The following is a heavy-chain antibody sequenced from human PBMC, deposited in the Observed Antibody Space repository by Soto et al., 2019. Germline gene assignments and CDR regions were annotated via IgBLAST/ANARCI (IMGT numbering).Heavy chain of an antibody. Sequence: GWSLRLSCAASGLTLSSYAMSWVRQAPGKGLEWLSTFSSSGGGTYYADSVKGRFTISGDISKNTLYLQMDNLRAEDTAVYYCAKGQSGSYFAYWGQGTLVTVSS. CDR3: AKGQSGSYFAY. V-gene: IGHV3-23*01. CDR2: FSSSGGGT. D-gene: IGHD1-26*01. CDR1: GLTLSSYA. J-gene: IGHJ4*02.